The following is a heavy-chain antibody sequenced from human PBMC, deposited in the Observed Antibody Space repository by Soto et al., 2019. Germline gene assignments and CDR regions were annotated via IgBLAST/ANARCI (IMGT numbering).Heavy chain of an antibody. D-gene: IGHD6-19*01. CDR3: ARGGSSGWYLDY. V-gene: IGHV4-59*01. J-gene: IGHJ4*02. CDR1: GGSINSYF. CDR2: IDDSGTT. Sequence: PSETLSLTCTVSGGSINSYFWTWLRQPPGRGLECIAYIDDSGTTTYSPSLRSRVTISVDTSTNPFSLNLKSVTAADTAVYYCARGGSSGWYLDYWGLGTLVTVSS.